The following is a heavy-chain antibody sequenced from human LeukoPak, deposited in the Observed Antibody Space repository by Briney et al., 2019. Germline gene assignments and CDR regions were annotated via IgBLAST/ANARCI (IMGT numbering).Heavy chain of an antibody. Sequence: GGSLGLSCAVSGFTFSIYGMTWVRQAPGKGLEWVSAICGSGCGGTTYYADSVKGRFTVSRDNSKNTLYLQMNSLTAEDTAVYYCAKDRGGSYPNWFDPWGQGTLVTVSS. CDR1: GFTFSIYG. J-gene: IGHJ5*02. CDR2: ICGSGCGGTT. V-gene: IGHV3-23*01. D-gene: IGHD1-26*01. CDR3: AKDRGGSYPNWFDP.